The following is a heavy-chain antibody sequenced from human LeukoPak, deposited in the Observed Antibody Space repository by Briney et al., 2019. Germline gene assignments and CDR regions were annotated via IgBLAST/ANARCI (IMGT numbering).Heavy chain of an antibody. CDR3: ARESGYYDSSGYPDSMLIDY. J-gene: IGHJ4*02. D-gene: IGHD3-22*01. V-gene: IGHV4-39*07. CDR2: IYYSGST. CDR1: GGSISSSSYY. Sequence: SETLSLTCTVSGGSISSSSYYWGWIRQPPGKGLEWIGSIYYSGSTYYNPSLKSRVTISVDTSKNQFSLKLSSVTAADTAVYYCARESGYYDSSGYPDSMLIDYWGQGTLVTVSS.